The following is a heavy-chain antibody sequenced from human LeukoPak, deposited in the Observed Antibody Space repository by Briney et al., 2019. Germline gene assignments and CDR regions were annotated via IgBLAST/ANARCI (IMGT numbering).Heavy chain of an antibody. Sequence: TSETLSLTCTVSGYSISSDYYWGWIRQPPGKGLEWIGSIYHSGSTYYNPSLKSRVTISVDTSKNQFSLKLSSVTAADTAVYYCARGLFRLTFWSGRNAFDIWGQGTMVTVSS. D-gene: IGHD3-3*01. J-gene: IGHJ3*02. CDR3: ARGLFRLTFWSGRNAFDI. CDR1: GYSISSDYY. V-gene: IGHV4-38-2*02. CDR2: IYHSGST.